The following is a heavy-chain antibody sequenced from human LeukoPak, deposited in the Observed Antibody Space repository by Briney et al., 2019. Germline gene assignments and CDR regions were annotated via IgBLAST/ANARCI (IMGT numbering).Heavy chain of an antibody. Sequence: GGSLRLSCAASGFTFSSYAMHWVRQAPGKGLEWVAVISYDGSNKYYADSVKGRFTISRDNSKNTLYLQMNSLRAEDTAVYYCARDREYRYDAFDIWGQGTMVTVSS. J-gene: IGHJ3*02. D-gene: IGHD2-2*02. V-gene: IGHV3-30*04. CDR3: ARDREYRYDAFDI. CDR1: GFTFSSYA. CDR2: ISYDGSNK.